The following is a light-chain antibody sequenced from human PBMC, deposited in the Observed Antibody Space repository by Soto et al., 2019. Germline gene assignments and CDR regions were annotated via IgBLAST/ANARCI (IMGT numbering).Light chain of an antibody. J-gene: IGLJ2*01. CDR1: SSNIGSNT. V-gene: IGLV1-44*01. Sequence: VVTQPPSASGTPGQRVTISCSGSSSNIGSNTVNWYQQLPGTAPKLLIYSNNQRPSGVPDRFSGSKSGTSASLAISGLQSEDEADYYCAAWDDSLNGVVFGGGTKVTVL. CDR3: AAWDDSLNGVV. CDR2: SNN.